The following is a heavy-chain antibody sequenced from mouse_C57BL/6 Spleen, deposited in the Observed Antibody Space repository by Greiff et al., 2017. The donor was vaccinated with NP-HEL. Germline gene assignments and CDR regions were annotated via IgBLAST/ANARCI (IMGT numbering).Heavy chain of an antibody. CDR2: ISYDGSN. J-gene: IGHJ2*01. V-gene: IGHV3-6*01. D-gene: IGHD4-1*01. CDR3: ARDLLTGTDY. Sequence: EVKLQESGPGLVKPSQSLSLTCSVTGYSITSGYYWNWIRQFPGNKLEWMGYISYDGSNNYNPSLKNRISFTRDTSKNQFFLKLNSVTTEDTATYYCARDLLTGTDYWGQGTTLTVSS. CDR1: GYSITSGYY.